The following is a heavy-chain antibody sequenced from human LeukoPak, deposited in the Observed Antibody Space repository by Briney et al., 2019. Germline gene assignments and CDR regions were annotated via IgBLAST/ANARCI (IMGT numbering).Heavy chain of an antibody. CDR3: ARDVGYGSVVDDAFDI. Sequence: GGSLRLSCAASGFTFSSYGMHWVRQAPGKGLEWVAVISYDGSNKYYADSVKGRFTISRDNSKNTLYLQMNSLRAEDTAVYYCARDVGYGSVVDDAFDIWGQGTMVTVSS. CDR1: GFTFSSYG. V-gene: IGHV3-30*03. D-gene: IGHD3-10*01. J-gene: IGHJ3*02. CDR2: ISYDGSNK.